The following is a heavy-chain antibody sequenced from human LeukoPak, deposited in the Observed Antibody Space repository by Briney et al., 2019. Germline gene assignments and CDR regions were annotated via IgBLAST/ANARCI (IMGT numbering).Heavy chain of an antibody. CDR1: GFTFSSYA. Sequence: GGSLRLSCAASGFTFSSYAMHWVRQAPGKGLEWVAVISYDGSNKYYADSVKGRFTISRDNSKNTPYLQMNSLRAEDTAVYYCARVGYDILTGFHYWGQGTLVTVSS. V-gene: IGHV3-30-3*01. D-gene: IGHD3-9*01. J-gene: IGHJ4*02. CDR3: ARVGYDILTGFHY. CDR2: ISYDGSNK.